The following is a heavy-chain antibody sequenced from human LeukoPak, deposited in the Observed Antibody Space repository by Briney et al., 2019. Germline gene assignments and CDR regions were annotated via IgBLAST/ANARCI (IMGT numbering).Heavy chain of an antibody. CDR2: VYSSGTT. J-gene: IGHJ4*02. D-gene: IGHD1-1*01. V-gene: IGHV4-4*09. Sequence: SETLSLTCTVSGDSTGSYYWSWIRQSPGRGLEWIGYVYSSGTTNYNPSLKGRVTISVDTSKNQFSLNLSSVTAADTAVYYCARPAVWNDAGDYWGQGTLVTVSS. CDR1: GDSTGSYY. CDR3: ARPAVWNDAGDY.